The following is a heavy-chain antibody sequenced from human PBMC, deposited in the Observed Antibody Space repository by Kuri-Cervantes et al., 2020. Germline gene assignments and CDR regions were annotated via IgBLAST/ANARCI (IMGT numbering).Heavy chain of an antibody. J-gene: IGHJ4*02. CDR1: AYSISSGYY. CDR3: ARAHVRGYSYGYVFDY. CDR2: IHHSGST. Sequence: SETLSLTCAVSAYSISSGYYWGWIRQPPGKGLEWIGSIHHSGSTYYNPSLKSRVTISVDTSKNQFSLKLSSVTAADTAVYYCARAHVRGYSYGYVFDYWGQGTLVTVSS. D-gene: IGHD5-18*01. V-gene: IGHV4-38-2*01.